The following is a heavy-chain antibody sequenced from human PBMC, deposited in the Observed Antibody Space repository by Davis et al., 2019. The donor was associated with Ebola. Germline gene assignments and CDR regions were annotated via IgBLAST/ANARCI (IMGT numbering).Heavy chain of an antibody. CDR3: ARDRGYCSGGSCYAGAFDI. V-gene: IGHV3-21*01. CDR2: ISSSSSYI. CDR1: GFTFDDNA. D-gene: IGHD2-15*01. Sequence: GESLKISCAASGFTFDDNAMNWVRQAPGKGLEWVSSISSSSSYIYYADSVKGRFTISRDNAKNSLYLQMNSLRAEDTAVYYCARDRGYCSGGSCYAGAFDIWGQGTMVTVSS. J-gene: IGHJ3*02.